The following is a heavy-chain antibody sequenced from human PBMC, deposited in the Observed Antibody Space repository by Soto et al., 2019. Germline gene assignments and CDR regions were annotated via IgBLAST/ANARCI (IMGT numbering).Heavy chain of an antibody. J-gene: IGHJ6*02. CDR3: ARDQGGFGDYAV. Sequence: QVQLQESGPGLVKPSQTLSLTCTVSGDSISSGYYWSWIRQHPGKGLEWIGYIYYSGSTDYNPSLNSRVTMSVDTSKNQFSLSLTSVTAADTAVYYCARDQGGFGDYAVWGQGTTVIVSS. D-gene: IGHD4-17*01. CDR1: GDSISSGYY. V-gene: IGHV4-31*03. CDR2: IYYSGST.